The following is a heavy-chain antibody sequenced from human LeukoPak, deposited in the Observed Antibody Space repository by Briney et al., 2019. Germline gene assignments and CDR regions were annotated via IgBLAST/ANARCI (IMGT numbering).Heavy chain of an antibody. CDR2: FSGSGGRT. Sequence: GGPLRLSCAASGFTFSTYAMSWVRQAPGKGLEGVSTFSGSGGRTLYADPVKGRFVISRDNSKNTLYLQMNSLRAEDTAVYYCAKVTSSYNYFDYWGQGAPVTVSS. D-gene: IGHD2-2*01. V-gene: IGHV3-23*01. J-gene: IGHJ4*02. CDR3: AKVTSSYNYFDY. CDR1: GFTFSTYA.